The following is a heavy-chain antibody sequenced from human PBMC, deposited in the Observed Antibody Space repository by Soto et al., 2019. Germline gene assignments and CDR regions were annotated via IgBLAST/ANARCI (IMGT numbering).Heavy chain of an antibody. V-gene: IGHV3-33*01. J-gene: IGHJ6*02. CDR1: GFTFSSYG. D-gene: IGHD3-3*01. CDR2: IWYDGSNK. CDR3: ARVLSSTIFGVVFSYYYYYGMDV. Sequence: GGSLRLSCAASGFTFSSYGMHWVRQAPGKGLEWVAVIWYDGSNKYYADSVKGRFTISRDNSKNTLYLQMNSLRAEDTAVYYCARVLSSTIFGVVFSYYYYYGMDVWGQGTTVTVSS.